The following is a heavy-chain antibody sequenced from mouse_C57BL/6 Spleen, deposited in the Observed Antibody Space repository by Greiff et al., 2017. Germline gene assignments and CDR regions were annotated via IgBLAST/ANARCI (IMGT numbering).Heavy chain of an antibody. CDR1: GYTFTSYW. V-gene: IGHV1-72*01. CDR3: ASENEYDEEDWFAY. CDR2: IDPNSGGT. J-gene: IGHJ3*01. Sequence: VQLQQPGAELVKPGASVKLSCKASGYTFTSYWMHWVKQRPGRGLEWIGRIDPNSGGTKYNEKFKGKATLTVDKPSSTAYMQLSSLTSEDSAVYYYASENEYDEEDWFAYWGQGTLVTVSA. D-gene: IGHD2-4*01.